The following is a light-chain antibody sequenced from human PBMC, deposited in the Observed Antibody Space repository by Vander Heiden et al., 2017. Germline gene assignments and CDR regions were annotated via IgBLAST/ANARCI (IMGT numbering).Light chain of an antibody. CDR1: NTDVGNNNP. CDR3: CSYAGSTTSV. CDR2: QVT. V-gene: IGLV2-23*02. J-gene: IGLJ1*01. Sequence: QSALTHQPASVSGPPGQAITIPRTGTNTDVGNNNPAPWYHQHPGQAPNIMVIQVTNRPSGVFNRCSGSKSGNTASLTTSWLQAEDEADYYYCSYAGSTTSVFGSGTKVTVL.